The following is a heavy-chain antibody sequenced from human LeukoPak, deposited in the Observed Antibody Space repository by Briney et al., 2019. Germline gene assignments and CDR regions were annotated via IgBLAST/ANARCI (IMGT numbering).Heavy chain of an antibody. Sequence: GESLKISCKGSGYSFTSYWIGWVRQMPGKGLEWMGIIYPGDSDTRYSPSFQGQVTISADKSISTAYLQWSSLKASDTAMYYCARPYDTLTGYLYFDYWGQGTLVTVSS. CDR1: GYSFTSYW. V-gene: IGHV5-51*01. CDR2: IYPGDSDT. CDR3: ARPYDTLTGYLYFDY. J-gene: IGHJ4*02. D-gene: IGHD3-9*01.